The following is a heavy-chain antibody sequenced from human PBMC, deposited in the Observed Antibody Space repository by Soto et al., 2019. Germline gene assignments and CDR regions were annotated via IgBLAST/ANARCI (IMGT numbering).Heavy chain of an antibody. V-gene: IGHV4-30-4*01. J-gene: IGHJ5*02. CDR1: GGSISSGDYY. D-gene: IGHD3-16*01. CDR2: IYYSGST. CDR3: VSEGGDIWFDL. Sequence: KPSETLSLTCTVSGGSISSGDYYWSWIRQPPGKGLEWIGYIYYSGSTFYNPSLKNRVTISLDTSKIQFSLKLSSVTAADTAVYYCVSEGGDIWFDLWGEGTLVTVSA.